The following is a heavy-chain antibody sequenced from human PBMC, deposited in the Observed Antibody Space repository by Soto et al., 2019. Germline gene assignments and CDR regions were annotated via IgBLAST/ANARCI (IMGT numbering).Heavy chain of an antibody. CDR3: TTAHDGWDDY. CDR2: IKSKTEGGTT. D-gene: IGHD6-19*01. Sequence: GGSLRLSCAASGFTFSNAWMNWVRQAPGKGLEWVGRIKSKTEGGTTDYAAPVKGRFTISRDDSKNTLYLQMNSLKTEDTAVYYCTTAHDGWDDYWGQGTLVTVSS. J-gene: IGHJ4*02. CDR1: GFTFSNAW. V-gene: IGHV3-15*07.